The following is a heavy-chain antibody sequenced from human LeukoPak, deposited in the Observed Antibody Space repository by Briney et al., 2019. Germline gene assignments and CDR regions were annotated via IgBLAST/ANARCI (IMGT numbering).Heavy chain of an antibody. J-gene: IGHJ4*02. CDR3: ARDIESGYFDY. CDR1: GFTFSSYD. V-gene: IGHV3-33*01. CDR2: ISFDGSNK. Sequence: PGRSLGLSCAASGFTFSSYDMHWVRQAPGKGLEWVAVISFDGSNKYCADSVKGRFTISRDDSKNTLYLQMNSLRAEDTAVYYCARDIESGYFDYWGQGTLVTVSS. D-gene: IGHD3-16*02.